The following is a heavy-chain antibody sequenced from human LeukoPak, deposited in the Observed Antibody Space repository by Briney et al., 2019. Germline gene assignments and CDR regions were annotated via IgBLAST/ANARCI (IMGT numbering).Heavy chain of an antibody. D-gene: IGHD1-7*01. CDR2: IIPIFGTA. V-gene: IGHV1-69*13. Sequence: SVKVSCKASGGTFSSYAISWVRQAPGQGLEWMGGIIPIFGTANYAQKFQGRVTITADESASTAYMELSSLRSEDTAVYYCARETITGQLHFQHWGQGTLVTVSS. CDR3: ARETITGQLHFQH. CDR1: GGTFSSYA. J-gene: IGHJ1*01.